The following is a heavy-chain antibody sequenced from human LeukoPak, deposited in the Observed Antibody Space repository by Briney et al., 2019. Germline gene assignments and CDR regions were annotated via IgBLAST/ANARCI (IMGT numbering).Heavy chain of an antibody. CDR2: IYYTGDT. CDR1: GGSISSGDYY. J-gene: IGHJ4*02. V-gene: IGHV4-61*08. D-gene: IGHD3-10*01. Sequence: SQTLSLTCTVSGGSISSGDYYWSWIRQPPGKGLEWIGYIYYTGDTKYNPSLKSRVIISVDTSKNQFSVKLTSVTAADLTVYYCARSKWSSSFDYWGLGTLVTVSS. CDR3: ARSKWSSSFDY.